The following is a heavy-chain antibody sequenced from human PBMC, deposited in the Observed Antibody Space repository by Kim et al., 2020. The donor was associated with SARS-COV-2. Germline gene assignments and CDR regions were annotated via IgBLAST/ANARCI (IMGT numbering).Heavy chain of an antibody. CDR3: ARVRYSSSLYFQH. Sequence: GGSLRLSCAASGFTFSSYWMHWVRQAPGKGLVWVSRINSDGSSTSYADSVKGRFTISRDNAKNTLYLQMNSLRAEDTAVYYCARVRYSSSLYFQHWGQGTLVTVSS. J-gene: IGHJ1*01. CDR1: GFTFSSYW. V-gene: IGHV3-74*01. D-gene: IGHD6-13*01. CDR2: INSDGSST.